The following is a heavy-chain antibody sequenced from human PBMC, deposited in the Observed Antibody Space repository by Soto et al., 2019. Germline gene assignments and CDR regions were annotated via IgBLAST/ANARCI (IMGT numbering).Heavy chain of an antibody. D-gene: IGHD2-2*01. CDR2: IIPIFGTA. V-gene: IGHV1-69*06. CDR1: GGTFSSYA. Sequence: SVKVSCKASGGTFSSYAISWVRQAPGQGLEWMGGIIPIFGTANYAQKFQGRVTITADKSTSTVYMELSSLRSEDTAVYYCARVHCSSTSCYRGGTYYYYGMDVWGQGTTVTVSS. CDR3: ARVHCSSTSCYRGGTYYYYGMDV. J-gene: IGHJ6*02.